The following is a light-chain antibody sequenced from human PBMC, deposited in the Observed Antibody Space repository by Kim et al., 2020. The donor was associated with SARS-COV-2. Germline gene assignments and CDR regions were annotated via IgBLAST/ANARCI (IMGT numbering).Light chain of an antibody. CDR3: QQYGLSPQT. V-gene: IGKV3-20*01. CDR1: QTVGNNY. Sequence: EIVLTQSPGTLSLSPGERATLSCRATQTVGNNYLAWHQQKPGQAPRLLIYGASNRATGIPDRFSGSGSGTGFTLTISRLEPEDSAVYYCQQYGLSPQTFRQGTQVDIK. CDR2: GAS. J-gene: IGKJ1*01.